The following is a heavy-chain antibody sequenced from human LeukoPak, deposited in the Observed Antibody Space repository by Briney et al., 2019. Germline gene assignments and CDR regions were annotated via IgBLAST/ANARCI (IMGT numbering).Heavy chain of an antibody. CDR1: GGSISSGSYY. J-gene: IGHJ4*02. Sequence: PSQTLSLTCTVSGGSISSGSYYCSWIRQPAGKGLEWIGRIYTSGSTNHNPSLKSRVTISVDTSKNQFSLKLSSVTAADTAVYYCARGLYWNYDCWGQGTLVTVSS. CDR2: IYTSGST. D-gene: IGHD1-7*01. CDR3: ARGLYWNYDC. V-gene: IGHV4-61*02.